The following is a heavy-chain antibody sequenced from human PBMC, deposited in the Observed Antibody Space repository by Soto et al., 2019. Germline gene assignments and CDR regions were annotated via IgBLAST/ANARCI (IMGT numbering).Heavy chain of an antibody. Sequence: EVQLLESGGGMVQPGGSLRVSCAASGFTFRNFVMSWVRQAPGKGLEWVSAIRGTGGETFYAESVKGRFTISRDNSKNTLYLQMNSLRDEDRALYFCAQDRGWGVVSPSHDYWGQGTLVTVSS. D-gene: IGHD2-21*01. J-gene: IGHJ4*02. V-gene: IGHV3-23*01. CDR2: IRGTGGET. CDR1: GFTFRNFV. CDR3: AQDRGWGVVSPSHDY.